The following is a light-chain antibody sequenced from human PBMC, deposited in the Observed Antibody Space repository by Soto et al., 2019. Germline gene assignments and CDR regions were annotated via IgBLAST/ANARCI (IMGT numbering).Light chain of an antibody. CDR2: EVT. J-gene: IGLJ2*01. CDR1: SSDVGAYNY. V-gene: IGLV2-8*01. CDR3: SSHAGTKVV. Sequence: QSVLTQPPSASGSPGQSVTISCAGTSSDVGAYNYVSWYQQHPGKAPKLMIYEVTKRPSGVPDRFSGSKSGNTASLTVSGRQVEDEADYYCSSHAGTKVVFGGGTKLTVL.